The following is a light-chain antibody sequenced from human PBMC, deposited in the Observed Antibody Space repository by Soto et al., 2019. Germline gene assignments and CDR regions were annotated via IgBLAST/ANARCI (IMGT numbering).Light chain of an antibody. CDR3: QQCDNWPPIT. Sequence: EVVMTQSPATLSASPGERATLSCRASQSVRSSLAWYQQRPGLAPRLLIYAASARATGIPARFSGSGSGTEFTLTISSLQSEDFAVYYCQQCDNWPPITFGQGTRLEIK. CDR1: QSVRSS. V-gene: IGKV3-15*01. J-gene: IGKJ5*01. CDR2: AAS.